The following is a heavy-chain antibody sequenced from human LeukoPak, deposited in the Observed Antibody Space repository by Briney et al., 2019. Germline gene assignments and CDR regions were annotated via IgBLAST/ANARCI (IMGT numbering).Heavy chain of an antibody. CDR2: ISHDGGYK. CDR1: GFTFSSYG. J-gene: IGHJ3*02. D-gene: IGHD3-10*01. CDR3: ARGLGSGRHAFDI. V-gene: IGHV3-30*03. Sequence: GRSLRLSCAASGFTFSSYGTHGVPQAPGKGLEWVAVISHDGGYKDYADSVKGRFTISRDNSKNTLYLQMNSLRAEDTAVYYCARGLGSGRHAFDIWGQGTMVTVSS.